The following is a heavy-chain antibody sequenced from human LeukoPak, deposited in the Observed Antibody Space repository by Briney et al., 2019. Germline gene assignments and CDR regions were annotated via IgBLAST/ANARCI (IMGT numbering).Heavy chain of an antibody. D-gene: IGHD2-2*02. CDR1: GFTVSSNY. J-gene: IGHJ6*02. CDR2: IYSGGST. V-gene: IGHV3-66*01. CDR3: ARDGCSSTSCYNYYYYGMDV. Sequence: GGSLRLSCAASGFTVSSNYMSWVRQAPGKGLEWVSVIYSGGSTYYADSVKGRFTISRDNSKNTLYLQMDSLRAEDTAVYYCARDGCSSTSCYNYYYYGMDVWGQGTTVTVSS.